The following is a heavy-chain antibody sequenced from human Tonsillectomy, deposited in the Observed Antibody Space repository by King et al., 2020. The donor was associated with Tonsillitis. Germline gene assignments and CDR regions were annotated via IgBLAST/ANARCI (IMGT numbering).Heavy chain of an antibody. Sequence: VQLVESGGGLVKPGGSLRLSCSASGFTFSSYSMNWVRQAPGKGLEWVSSISSSSSYLYYAVSVKGRFTISIDNAKDSLYLQMISLRAEDTAVYYCARDLSGDEGFDYWGQGTLVTVSS. V-gene: IGHV3-21*01. J-gene: IGHJ4*02. CDR3: ARDLSGDEGFDY. D-gene: IGHD7-27*01. CDR2: ISSSSSYL. CDR1: GFTFSSYS.